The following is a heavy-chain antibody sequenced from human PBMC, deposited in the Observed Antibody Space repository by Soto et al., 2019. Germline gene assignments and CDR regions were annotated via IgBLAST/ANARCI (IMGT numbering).Heavy chain of an antibody. V-gene: IGHV1-69*12. J-gene: IGHJ6*02. CDR1: GGSLSNFG. CDR3: ARGGATKIVVTAYYAMDV. CDR2: IIPVFGTP. D-gene: IGHD3-22*01. Sequence: QVQLVQSGAEVKKPGSSVKVSCTASGGSLSNFGISWVRQAPGQGLEWMGAIIPVFGTPNYEQKFQDRVRISAGESTTTVYMEVRSLTSEDTAVYYCARGGATKIVVTAYYAMDVWGQGTTVTVSS.